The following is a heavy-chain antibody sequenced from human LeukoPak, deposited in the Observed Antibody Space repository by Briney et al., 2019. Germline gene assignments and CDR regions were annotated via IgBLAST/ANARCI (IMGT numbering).Heavy chain of an antibody. CDR1: GFIFSSYS. Sequence: GGSLRLSCAASGFIFSSYSMNWVRQAPGEGLEWVSAVSGSGGATYYADSVKGRFTISRDNSKNTLYLQVNSLRAEDTAVYYCAKALSGYAYGGGFDYWGQGTLVAVSS. V-gene: IGHV3-23*01. CDR3: AKALSGYAYGGGFDY. J-gene: IGHJ4*02. CDR2: VSGSGGAT. D-gene: IGHD5-18*01.